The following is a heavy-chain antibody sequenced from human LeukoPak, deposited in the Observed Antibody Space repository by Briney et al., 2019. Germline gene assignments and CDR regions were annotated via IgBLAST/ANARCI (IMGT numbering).Heavy chain of an antibody. CDR3: AGNNDMDV. J-gene: IGHJ6*02. CDR2: MNKDGSEK. V-gene: IGHV3-7*03. CDR1: GFLLSNHW. D-gene: IGHD1/OR15-1a*01. Sequence: GGSLRLSCAASGFLLSNHWMTWVRQAPGKGPEWVANMNKDGSEKYYVDSVKGRFTIPRDTAKNSLYLQMNNLRAEDTALYYCAGNNDMDVWGQGTTVIVSS.